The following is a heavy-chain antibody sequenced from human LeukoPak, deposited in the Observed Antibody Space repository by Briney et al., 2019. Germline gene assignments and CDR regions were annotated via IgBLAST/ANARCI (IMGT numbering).Heavy chain of an antibody. Sequence: ASVKVSCKVSGYTFTDYYMHWVQQAPGKGLEWTGLVDPEDGETIYAEKFQGRVTITADTSTDTAYMELSSLRSEDTAVYYCATLPEGDHAFDIWGQGTMVTVSS. V-gene: IGHV1-69-2*01. J-gene: IGHJ3*02. CDR3: ATLPEGDHAFDI. CDR1: GYTFTDYY. CDR2: VDPEDGET. D-gene: IGHD2-21*01.